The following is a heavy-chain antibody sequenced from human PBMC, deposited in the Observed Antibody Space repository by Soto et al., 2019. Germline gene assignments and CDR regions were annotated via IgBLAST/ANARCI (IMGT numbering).Heavy chain of an antibody. CDR3: ASLAGQWPPDY. V-gene: IGHV3-30-3*01. J-gene: IGHJ4*02. D-gene: IGHD6-19*01. CDR2: ISFDGTNT. Sequence: GGSLRLSCAASGFTFTTSAMQWVRQAPGKGLEWVAFISFDGTNTFYADSVKGRLTISRDNSKNTLYLQLSSLRPEDTAVYYCASLAGQWPPDYWGQGTLVTVSS. CDR1: GFTFTTSA.